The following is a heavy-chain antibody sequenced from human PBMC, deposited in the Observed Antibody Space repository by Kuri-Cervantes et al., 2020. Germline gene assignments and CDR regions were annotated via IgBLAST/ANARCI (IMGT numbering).Heavy chain of an antibody. V-gene: IGHV4-39*07. CDR1: GGSISSSSYY. D-gene: IGHD3-10*01. CDR3: ARGFGEITS. J-gene: IGHJ3*01. CDR2: IYYSGST. Sequence: SETLSLTCTVSGGSISSSSYYWGWIRQPPGKGLEWIGSIYYSGSTYYNPSLKSRVTISVDTSKNQFSLKLSSVTAADTAVYYCARGFGEITSWGQETMVTVSS.